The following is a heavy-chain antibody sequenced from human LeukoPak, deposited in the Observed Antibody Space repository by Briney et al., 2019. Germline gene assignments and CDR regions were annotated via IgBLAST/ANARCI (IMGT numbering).Heavy chain of an antibody. D-gene: IGHD3-3*01. J-gene: IGHJ4*02. CDR1: GFTFSNAW. V-gene: IGHV3-15*01. Sequence: GGSLRLSCAASGFTFSNAWMSWVRRAPGKGLEWVGRIKSKTDGGTTDYAAPVKGRFTISRDDSKDTLYLQMNSLKTEDTAVYYCTTVSNRDFWSGYFNYWGQGTLVTVSS. CDR2: IKSKTDGGTT. CDR3: TTVSNRDFWSGYFNY.